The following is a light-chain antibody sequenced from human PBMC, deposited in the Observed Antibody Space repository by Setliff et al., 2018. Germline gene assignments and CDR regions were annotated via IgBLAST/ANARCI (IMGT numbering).Light chain of an antibody. J-gene: IGKJ4*01. Sequence: DIQMTQSPSSLSASVGDRVTITCRASQSVSDYLNWYQHKPGKAPKLLIFTTSTLQSGVPSRFSGSGSGTDFTLTISSLQPEDFATYYCQQSVTTPLTFGGGTKVDIK. CDR2: TTS. CDR1: QSVSDY. V-gene: IGKV1-39*01. CDR3: QQSVTTPLT.